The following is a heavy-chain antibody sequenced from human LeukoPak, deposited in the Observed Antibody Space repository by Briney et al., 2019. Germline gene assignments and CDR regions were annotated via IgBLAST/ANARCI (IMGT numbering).Heavy chain of an antibody. D-gene: IGHD1-26*01. Sequence: PGGSLRLSCAASGFTFSSDAMSWVRQAPGKGLEWIGEINHSGSTNYNPSLKSRVTISVDTSKNQFSLKLSSVTAADTAVYYCARGGNVGLSYWGQGTLVTVSS. CDR3: ARGGNVGLSY. V-gene: IGHV4-34*01. J-gene: IGHJ4*02. CDR1: GFTFSSDA. CDR2: INHSGST.